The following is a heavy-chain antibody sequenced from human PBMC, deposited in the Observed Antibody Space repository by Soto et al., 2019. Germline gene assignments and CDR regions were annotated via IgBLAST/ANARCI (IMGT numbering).Heavy chain of an antibody. D-gene: IGHD2-2*01. V-gene: IGHV3-33*01. J-gene: IGHJ6*03. CDR1: GFTFSSYG. CDR3: ARDQIVVVPAAPGLILPTEGYYYYYYMDV. Sequence: GGSLRLSCAASGFTFSSYGMHWVRQAPGKGLEWVAVIWYDGSNKYYADSVKGRFTISRDNSKNTRYLQMNSLRAEDTAVYYCARDQIVVVPAAPGLILPTEGYYYYYYMDVWGKGTTVTVSS. CDR2: IWYDGSNK.